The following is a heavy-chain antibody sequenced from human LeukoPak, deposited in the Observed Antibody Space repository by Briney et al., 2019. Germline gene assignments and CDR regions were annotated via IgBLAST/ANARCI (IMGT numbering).Heavy chain of an antibody. V-gene: IGHV4-39*07. CDR1: GGSFSSSSYY. D-gene: IGHD3-22*01. J-gene: IGHJ4*02. Sequence: PSETLSLTCTVSGGSFSSSSYYWGWIRQPPGKGLEWIGSIYYSGSTYSNPSLKSRVTISADTSKNQFSLKLSSVAAADTAVYYCARDRYYDSSGYYYAKYYFDYWGQGTLVTVSS. CDR3: ARDRYYDSSGYYYAKYYFDY. CDR2: IYYSGST.